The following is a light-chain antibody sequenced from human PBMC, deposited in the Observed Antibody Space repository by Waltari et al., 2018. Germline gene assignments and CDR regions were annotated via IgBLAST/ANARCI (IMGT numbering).Light chain of an antibody. J-gene: IGLJ3*02. CDR1: SSDVGNYNL. V-gene: IGLV2-23*01. CDR3: CSYAGSYTWV. Sequence: QSALTQPASVSGSPGPSITLPCTGTSSDVGNYNLVSWYQQYPGKAPKVMIYDDNRRPSGVSDRFSGSKSGNTASLTISGVQAEDEADYYCCSYAGSYTWVFGGGTKLTVL. CDR2: DDN.